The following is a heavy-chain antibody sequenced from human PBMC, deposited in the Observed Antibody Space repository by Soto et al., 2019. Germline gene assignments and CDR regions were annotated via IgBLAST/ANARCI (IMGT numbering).Heavy chain of an antibody. CDR3: ARGRIAAREGDSPSSGWYYYYYGMDV. V-gene: IGHV4-34*01. Sequence: SEPLSLTYAVSGGSFSRYYWSWIRQPPGKGLEWIGEINHSGSTNYNPSLKSRVTTSVDTSKNQFSLKLSYVTAADTAVYYCARGRIAAREGDSPSSGWYYYYYGMDVWCQGTTV. J-gene: IGHJ6*02. CDR1: GGSFSRYY. D-gene: IGHD6-6*01. CDR2: INHSGST.